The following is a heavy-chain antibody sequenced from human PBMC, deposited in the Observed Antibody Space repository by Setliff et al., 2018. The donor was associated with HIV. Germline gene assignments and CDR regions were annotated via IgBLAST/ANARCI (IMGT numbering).Heavy chain of an antibody. V-gene: IGHV3-53*01. J-gene: IGHJ6*03. CDR3: VREGWTLLRYVDWLLSYMDV. Sequence: GGSLRLSCAASGFTVSSNYMTWVRQAPGKGLEWVSLIYDDSRTYYADSVKGRFTISRDTSINILYLHMNRLRVEDTAVYYCVREGWTLLRYVDWLLSYMDVWGKGTTVTVSS. D-gene: IGHD3-9*01. CDR2: IYDDSRT. CDR1: GFTVSSNY.